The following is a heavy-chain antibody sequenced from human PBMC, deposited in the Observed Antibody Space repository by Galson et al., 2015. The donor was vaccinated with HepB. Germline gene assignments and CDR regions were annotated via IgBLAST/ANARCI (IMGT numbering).Heavy chain of an antibody. V-gene: IGHV3-23*01. J-gene: IGHJ4*02. CDR3: AKVETVAGTGRYFDY. D-gene: IGHD6-19*01. Sequence: LRLSCAGSGFAFGSYALTWVRQAPGKGLEWVSSIGASGATIYYADSVKGRFTISRDNSKKTLYLQMSSLRVEDTAVYFCAKVETVAGTGRYFDYWGQGTLVTVSS. CDR1: GFAFGSYA. CDR2: IGASGATI.